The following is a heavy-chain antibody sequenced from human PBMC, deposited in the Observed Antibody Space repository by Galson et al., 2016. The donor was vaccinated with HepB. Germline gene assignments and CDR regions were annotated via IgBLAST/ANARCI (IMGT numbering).Heavy chain of an antibody. Sequence: SLRLSCAASRFTFSTYSMNWVRQAPGKGLEWVSSISSSSSNIFYADSAKGRFTISRDNAKNSLYMQMNSLRAEDTAVYYCARDRSYGDYEDYDFDYWGQGTLVTVSS. CDR1: RFTFSTYS. CDR2: ISSSSSNI. CDR3: ARDRSYGDYEDYDFDY. D-gene: IGHD4-17*01. V-gene: IGHV3-21*01. J-gene: IGHJ4*02.